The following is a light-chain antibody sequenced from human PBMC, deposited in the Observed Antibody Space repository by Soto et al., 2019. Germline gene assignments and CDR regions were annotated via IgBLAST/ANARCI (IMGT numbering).Light chain of an antibody. Sequence: SVLTQPASVSGSPGQSITISCAGTRGDVGGYNYVSWYQQHPGKAPNLIIYDVTNRPSGVSDRFSGSKSGNMASLTISGLQAEDEADYYCSSYTSGRPLVVFGGGTKLTVL. V-gene: IGLV2-14*01. CDR2: DVT. CDR3: SSYTSGRPLVV. J-gene: IGLJ2*01. CDR1: RGDVGGYNY.